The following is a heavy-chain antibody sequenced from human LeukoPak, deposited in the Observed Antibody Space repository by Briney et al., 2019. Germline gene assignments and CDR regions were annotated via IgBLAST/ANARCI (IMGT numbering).Heavy chain of an antibody. D-gene: IGHD2-2*01. J-gene: IGHJ5*02. CDR2: IYYSGST. CDR1: GGSIGSYY. CDR3: ARAVVVPAAMRLSWFDP. V-gene: IGHV4-59*01. Sequence: SETLSLTCTVSGGSIGSYYWSWIRQPPGKGLEWIGYIYYSGSTNYNPSLKSRVTISVDTSKNQFSLKLSSVTAADTAVCYCARAVVVPAAMRLSWFDPWGQGTLVTVSS.